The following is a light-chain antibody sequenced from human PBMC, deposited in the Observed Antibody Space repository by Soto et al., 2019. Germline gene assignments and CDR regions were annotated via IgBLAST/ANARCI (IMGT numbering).Light chain of an antibody. CDR1: QSVSSSY. CDR2: GAS. CDR3: QQYYNSPQVT. Sequence: EIVLTQSPGTLSLSPGERATLSCRASQSVSSSYLAWYQQKPGQAPRLLIYGASRRATGIPDRFSGSGSGTDFTLPISSLEPEDFAVYYCQQYYNSPQVTFGQGTRLDIK. J-gene: IGKJ5*01. V-gene: IGKV3-20*01.